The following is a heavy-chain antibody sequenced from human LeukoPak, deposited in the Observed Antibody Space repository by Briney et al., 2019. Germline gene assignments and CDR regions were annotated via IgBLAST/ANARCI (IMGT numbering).Heavy chain of an antibody. CDR3: AGRRVLDASFDY. Sequence: PGGSLRLSCAAFGFTVSNNYMSWVRQAPGKGLEWVSVIYSGDNTYYVESVKGRFTIPRDNSKNTLFLQMNRLRAEDTAVYYCAGRRVLDASFDYWGQGTLVTVSS. CDR2: IYSGDNT. J-gene: IGHJ4*02. CDR1: GFTVSNNY. D-gene: IGHD3-16*01. V-gene: IGHV3-66*02.